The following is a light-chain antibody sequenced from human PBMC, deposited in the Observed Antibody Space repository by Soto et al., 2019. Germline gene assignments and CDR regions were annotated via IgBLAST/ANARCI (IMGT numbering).Light chain of an antibody. J-gene: IGKJ4*02. CDR1: QSVSSY. Sequence: EIVLTQSPATLSLSPGERATLSCRASQSVSSYLAWYQQKPGQAPRLLIYDASNRATGIPARFSGSGSGTDFTLTISSLEPEDFAVYYCHQRSRFGGGTKVEIK. V-gene: IGKV3-11*01. CDR3: HQRSR. CDR2: DAS.